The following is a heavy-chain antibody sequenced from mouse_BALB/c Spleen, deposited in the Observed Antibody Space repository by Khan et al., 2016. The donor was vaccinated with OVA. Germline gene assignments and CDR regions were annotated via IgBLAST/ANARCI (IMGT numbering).Heavy chain of an antibody. J-gene: IGHJ3*01. V-gene: IGHV5-6*01. Sequence: EVELVESGGDLVKPGGSLKLSCAASGFTFSSYSMSWVRQTPDKRLEWVASISSGGDYTYYPDSVKGRFTISRDNAKNTLYLQMSDLKSEDTAMYYGADHLTGSFAYWCQGTLVTVSA. CDR3: ADHLTGSFAY. CDR2: ISSGGDYT. CDR1: GFTFSSYS. D-gene: IGHD4-1*01.